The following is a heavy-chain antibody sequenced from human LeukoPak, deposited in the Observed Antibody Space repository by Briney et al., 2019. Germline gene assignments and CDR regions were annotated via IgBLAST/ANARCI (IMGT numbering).Heavy chain of an antibody. D-gene: IGHD3-9*01. CDR3: ASTYYDILTGYSKTNFDY. J-gene: IGHJ4*02. CDR1: GGSISSGDYY. Sequence: SETLSLTCTVSGGSISSGDYYWSWIRQPPGKGLEWIGYIYYSGSTYYNPSLKSRVTISVDTSKSQFSLKLSSVTAADTAVYYCASTYYDILTGYSKTNFDYWGQGTLVTVSS. V-gene: IGHV4-30-4*01. CDR2: IYYSGST.